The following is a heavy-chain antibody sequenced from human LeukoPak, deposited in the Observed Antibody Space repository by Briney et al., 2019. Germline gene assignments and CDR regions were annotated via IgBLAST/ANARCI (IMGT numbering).Heavy chain of an antibody. D-gene: IGHD5-24*01. V-gene: IGHV3-43*02. J-gene: IGHJ4*02. CDR3: AKDKGDGEYVDY. CDR2: ISGDGGST. CDR1: GFSFDDYA. Sequence: GGSLTLSCAASGFSFDDYAMLWVRQGPGKGLEWVSLISGDGGSTYYGDSVKGRFTISRDNSKNSLYLEMKRLRSEDAGLYYCAKDKGDGEYVDYCGQGALGTVSS.